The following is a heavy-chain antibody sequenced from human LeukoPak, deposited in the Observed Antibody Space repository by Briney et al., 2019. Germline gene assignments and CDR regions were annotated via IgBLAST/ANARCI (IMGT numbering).Heavy chain of an antibody. V-gene: IGHV3-49*03. J-gene: IGHJ4*02. D-gene: IGHD1-26*01. CDR2: IRSKAYGGTT. Sequence: GGSLRLSCTASGFTFGDYAMSWLRQAPGKGLEWVGFIRSKAYGGTTEYAASVKGRFTISRDDSKSIAYLQMNSLKTEDTAVYYCTRALGSYARPSPFDYWGQGTLVTVSS. CDR1: GFTFGDYA. CDR3: TRALGSYARPSPFDY.